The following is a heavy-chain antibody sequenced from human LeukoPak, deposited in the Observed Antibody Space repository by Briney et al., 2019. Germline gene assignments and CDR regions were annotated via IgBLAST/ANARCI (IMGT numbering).Heavy chain of an antibody. Sequence: GGSLRLSCAASGFTFSSYGMHWVRQAPGKGLEWVAVISYDGSNKYYADSVKGRFTISRDNSKNTLYLQMSSLRPEDTALYYCARGRVVVVVGATAFAYWGQGTLVSVSS. CDR1: GFTFSSYG. D-gene: IGHD2-15*01. CDR3: ARGRVVVVVGATAFAY. CDR2: ISYDGSNK. J-gene: IGHJ4*02. V-gene: IGHV3-30*03.